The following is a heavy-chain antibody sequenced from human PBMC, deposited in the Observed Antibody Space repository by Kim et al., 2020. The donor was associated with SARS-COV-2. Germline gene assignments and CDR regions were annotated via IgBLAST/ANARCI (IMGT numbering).Heavy chain of an antibody. Sequence: KGRFTISRDNAKNSLYLQMNSLRAEDTAVYYCARDKFCSGGSCFTYGMDVWGQGTTVTVSS. CDR3: ARDKFCSGGSCFTYGMDV. D-gene: IGHD2-15*01. V-gene: IGHV3-11*05. J-gene: IGHJ6*02.